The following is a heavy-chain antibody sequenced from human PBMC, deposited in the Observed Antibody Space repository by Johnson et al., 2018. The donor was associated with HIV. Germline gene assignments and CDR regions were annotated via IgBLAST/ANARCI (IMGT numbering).Heavy chain of an antibody. V-gene: IGHV3-9*01. CDR3: AKAKAGYSVSTVDAFDI. CDR2: ISWNSGSI. D-gene: IGHD1-26*01. J-gene: IGHJ3*02. Sequence: VQLVESGGGLVQPGRSLRLSCAASGFTFDDYAMHWVRQAPGKGLEWVSGISWNSGSIGYADSVKGRFTISRDNAKNSLYLQMNRLRAEDTALYYCAKAKAGYSVSTVDAFDIWGQGTMVTVSS. CDR1: GFTFDDYA.